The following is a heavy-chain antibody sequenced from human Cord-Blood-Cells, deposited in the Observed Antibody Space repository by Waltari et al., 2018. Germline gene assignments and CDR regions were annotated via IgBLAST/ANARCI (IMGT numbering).Heavy chain of an antibody. CDR1: GFTFSSYS. J-gene: IGHJ6*03. Sequence: EVQLVESGGGLVQPGGSLRLPCAASGFTFSSYSMNWVRQAPGKGLEWVSYISSSSSTIYYAGSVKGRFTISRDNAKNSLYLQMNSLRDEDTAVYYCARDPSYENYYYYMDVWGKGTTVTVSS. D-gene: IGHD5-12*01. V-gene: IGHV3-48*02. CDR2: ISSSSSTI. CDR3: ARDPSYENYYYYMDV.